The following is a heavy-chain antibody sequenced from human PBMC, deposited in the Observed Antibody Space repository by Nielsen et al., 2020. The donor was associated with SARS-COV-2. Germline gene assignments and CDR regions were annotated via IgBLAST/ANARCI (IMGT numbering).Heavy chain of an antibody. CDR1: GFTFSSTY. J-gene: IGHJ6*03. CDR2: INPSGSGT. Sequence: GESLKISCSASGFTFSSTYMDWVRQAPGQGLVWVSRINPSGSGTAYADSVKGRFAVSRDNAGNTVVLQIHSLRVEDTAVYYCAGGADFWSGTQRYYMDVWGKGTTVTASS. V-gene: IGHV3-74*01. CDR3: AGGADFWSGTQRYYMDV. D-gene: IGHD3-3*01.